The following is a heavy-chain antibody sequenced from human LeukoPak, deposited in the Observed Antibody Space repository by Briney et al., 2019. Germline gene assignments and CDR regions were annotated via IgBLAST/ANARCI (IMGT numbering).Heavy chain of an antibody. J-gene: IGHJ4*02. V-gene: IGHV4-59*01. Sequence: KPSETLSLTCTVSGGSISRYYWSWIRQPPGKGLEWIGYIYYSGSTNYNPSLRGRVTISVDTSKNQFSLKLSSVTAADTAVYYCARDPWYFDYWGQGTLVTVSS. CDR1: GGSISRYY. CDR3: ARDPWYFDY. CDR2: IYYSGST.